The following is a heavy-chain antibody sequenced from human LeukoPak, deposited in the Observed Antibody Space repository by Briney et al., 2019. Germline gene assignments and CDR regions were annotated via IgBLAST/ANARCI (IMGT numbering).Heavy chain of an antibody. CDR1: GDSLTSGSRY. D-gene: IGHD4-17*01. V-gene: IGHV4-61*09. CDR3: ARCMSELDYGDYAYYYHMDV. Sequence: PSQTLSLTCTVSGDSLTSGSRYWSWIRQPAGKGLEWIGHFYSSTRTAYNPSLESRVTISGDTAKNQFSLKLDSVTAADTAVYFCARCMSELDYGDYAYYYHMDVWGKGTTVTVSS. CDR2: FYSSTRT. J-gene: IGHJ6*04.